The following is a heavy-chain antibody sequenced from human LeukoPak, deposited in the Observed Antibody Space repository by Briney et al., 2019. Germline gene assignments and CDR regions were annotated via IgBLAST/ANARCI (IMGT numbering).Heavy chain of an antibody. CDR2: IIPIFGTA. V-gene: IGHV1-69*13. J-gene: IGHJ6*03. CDR1: GGTFSSYA. D-gene: IGHD3-10*01. CDR3: ARDAYYYGSPNYYYYMDV. Sequence: SVKVSCKASGGTFSSYAISWVRQAPGQGLEWMGGIIPIFGTANYAQKFQGRVTITADESTSTAYMELSSLRSEDTAVYYCARDAYYYGSPNYYYYMDVWGKGTTVTISS.